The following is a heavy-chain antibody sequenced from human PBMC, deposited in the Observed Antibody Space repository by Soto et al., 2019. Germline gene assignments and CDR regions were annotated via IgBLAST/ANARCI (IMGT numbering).Heavy chain of an antibody. D-gene: IGHD3-10*01. J-gene: IGHJ4*02. CDR2: IYHSGST. V-gene: IGHV4-30-2*01. CDR1: GGSISSGGSS. CDR3: ARHNYGSGSTYFDY. Sequence: SETLSLTCAVSGGSISSGGSSWSWIRQPPGKGLEWIGYIYHSGSTYYNPSLKSRVTISVDTSKNQFSLKLNSMTAADTAVYYCARHNYGSGSTYFDYWGQGTLVTVSS.